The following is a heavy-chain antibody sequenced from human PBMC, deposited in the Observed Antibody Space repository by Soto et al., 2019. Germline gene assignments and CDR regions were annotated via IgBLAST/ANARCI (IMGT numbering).Heavy chain of an antibody. V-gene: IGHV3-7*01. J-gene: IGHJ5*02. CDR2: IKQDGSEK. CDR3: ARDWGSSSAGGWFDP. D-gene: IGHD6-6*01. CDR1: GFTFSSYW. Sequence: EVQLVESGGGLIQPGGSLRLSCAASGFTFSSYWMSWVRQAPGKGLDWVANIKQDGSEKYYVDSVKGRFTISRDNAKNSLYLQMTSLRAEDTAVYYCARDWGSSSAGGWFDPWGQGNLVTVSS.